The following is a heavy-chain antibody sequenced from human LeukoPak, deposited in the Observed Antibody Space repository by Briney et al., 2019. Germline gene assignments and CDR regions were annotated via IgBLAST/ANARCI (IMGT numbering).Heavy chain of an antibody. CDR3: ARGGVTVISY. Sequence: GGSLRLSCAASGFTFSSYWMRWVRQAPGKGLEWVANMRPDGSEKYYVDSVKGRFTISRDNAKNSLYLQMNSLRAEDTAVYYCARGGVTVISYWGQGTLVTVPS. V-gene: IGHV3-7*04. J-gene: IGHJ4*02. CDR2: MRPDGSEK. CDR1: GFTFSSYW. D-gene: IGHD4-23*01.